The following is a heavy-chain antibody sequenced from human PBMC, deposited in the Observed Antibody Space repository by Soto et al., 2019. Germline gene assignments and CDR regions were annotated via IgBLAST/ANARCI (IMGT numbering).Heavy chain of an antibody. CDR3: ARGGSGTYKLDN. J-gene: IGHJ4*02. V-gene: IGHV3-74*01. CDR1: GFTFSSHW. Sequence: EVQLVESGGGLLQPGGSLRLSCDASGFTFSSHWMHWVRQTPGKGLVWVSRVNFDGTTTNYADSVKGRLTISRDNAKNTVYLQMNSLRAEDTAVYYCARGGSGTYKLDNWGQGTLVTVSA. D-gene: IGHD3-10*01. CDR2: VNFDGTTT.